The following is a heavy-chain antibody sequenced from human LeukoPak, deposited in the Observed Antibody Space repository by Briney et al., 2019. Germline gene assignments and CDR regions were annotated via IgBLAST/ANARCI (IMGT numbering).Heavy chain of an antibody. CDR2: IIPILGIA. CDR3: STSGSYSNTNFDY. J-gene: IGHJ4*02. V-gene: IGHV1-69*02. D-gene: IGHD1-26*01. Sequence: SVKVSCKASGGTFSSYTISWVRQAPGQGLEWTGRIIPILGIANYAQKFQGRVTITADKSTSTAYMELSSLRSEDTAVYYCSTSGSYSNTNFDYWGQGTLDTVSS. CDR1: GGTFSSYT.